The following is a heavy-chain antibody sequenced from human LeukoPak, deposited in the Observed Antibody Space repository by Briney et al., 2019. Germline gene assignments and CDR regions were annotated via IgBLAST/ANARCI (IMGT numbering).Heavy chain of an antibody. D-gene: IGHD6-13*01. V-gene: IGHV3-23*01. CDR2: ISGSGGST. Sequence: GGSLRLSCADSGFTFSSYAMSWVRQAPGKGLEWVSAISGSGGSTYYADSVKGRFTISRDNSKNTLYLRMNSLRAEDTAVYYCAKDHRPGIAAAGTGGFDYWGQGTLVTVSS. CDR1: GFTFSSYA. J-gene: IGHJ4*02. CDR3: AKDHRPGIAAAGTGGFDY.